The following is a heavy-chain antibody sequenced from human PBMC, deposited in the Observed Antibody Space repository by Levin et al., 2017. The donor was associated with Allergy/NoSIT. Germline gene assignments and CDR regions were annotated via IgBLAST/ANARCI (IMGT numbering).Heavy chain of an antibody. J-gene: IGHJ5*02. V-gene: IGHV3-30-3*01. Sequence: GESLKISCAASGFTFSSYAMHWVRQAPGKGLEWVAVISYDGSNKYYADSVKGRFTISRDNSKNTLYLQMNSLRAEDTAVYYCARDLLAAAGKFSRWFDPWGQGTLVTVSS. CDR3: ARDLLAAAGKFSRWFDP. D-gene: IGHD6-13*01. CDR2: ISYDGSNK. CDR1: GFTFSSYA.